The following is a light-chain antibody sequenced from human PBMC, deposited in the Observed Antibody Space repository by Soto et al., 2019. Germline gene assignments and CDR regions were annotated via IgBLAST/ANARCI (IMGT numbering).Light chain of an antibody. J-gene: IGKJ2*01. CDR1: QSVSRN. CDR2: GAS. V-gene: IGKV3-15*01. Sequence: DIVMTQSPATLSVSPGTRATLSCRASQSVSRNLAWYQHKPGQAPRLLIYGASTRATGIPARFSGSGSGTEFTLTISSLQSEDFAVYYCQQYNNWPYTFGQGTKLEIK. CDR3: QQYNNWPYT.